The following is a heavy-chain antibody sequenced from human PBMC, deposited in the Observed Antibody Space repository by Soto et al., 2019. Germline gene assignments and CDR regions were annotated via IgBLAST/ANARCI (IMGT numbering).Heavy chain of an antibody. D-gene: IGHD2-15*01. CDR2: ISPSTSHI. J-gene: IGHJ6*02. CDR1: GFTFSSCT. Sequence: EVHLVESGGGLVKPGGSLRLSCAVSGFTFSSCTMNWVRQAPGKGLEWVSSISPSTSHIYYADSVKGRFTISRDNAKNSLFLQMNSRRAEDTAVYDCSGCSGGACHQTYGMDVWGQGTTVTVSS. V-gene: IGHV3-21*01. CDR3: SGCSGGACHQTYGMDV.